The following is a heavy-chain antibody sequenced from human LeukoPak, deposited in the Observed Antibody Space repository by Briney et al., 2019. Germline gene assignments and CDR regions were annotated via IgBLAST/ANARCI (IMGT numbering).Heavy chain of an antibody. J-gene: IGHJ3*02. CDR1: GFTFSSYW. Sequence: GGSLRLSCAASGFTFSSYWMHWVRQAPGKGLVWVSRISGDGNDISYAESMKGRFTIARDNAKNTAYLQMNSLRAEDTAVYYCARAYCSSNSCSGASDIWGQGTMVTVSS. CDR2: ISGDGNDI. CDR3: ARAYCSSNSCSGASDI. D-gene: IGHD2-2*01. V-gene: IGHV3-74*01.